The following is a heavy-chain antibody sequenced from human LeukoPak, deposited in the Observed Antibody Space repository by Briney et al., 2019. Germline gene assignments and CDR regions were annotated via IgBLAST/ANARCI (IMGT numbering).Heavy chain of an antibody. CDR3: VRSLTDEVDAFDI. V-gene: IGHV1-8*01. Sequence: ASVKVSCKASGYTFNNYDINWVRQAPGQGLEWMGWMNPNSGNTGYAQKFQGRFTLTRETFISTAYMELSSLRSDDTAVYYCVRSLTDEVDAFDIWGQGTMVTVSS. CDR1: GYTFNNYD. J-gene: IGHJ3*02. CDR2: MNPNSGNT.